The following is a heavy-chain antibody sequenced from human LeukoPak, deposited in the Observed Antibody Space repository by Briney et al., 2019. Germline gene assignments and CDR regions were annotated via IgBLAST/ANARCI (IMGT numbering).Heavy chain of an antibody. V-gene: IGHV4-59*12. CDR1: GGSISSYY. D-gene: IGHD1-26*01. CDR3: ARDRGIVGARIPSSYYYYMDV. J-gene: IGHJ6*03. Sequence: PSETLSLTCTVSGGSISSYYWSWIRQPPGKGLEWIGYIYYSGSTNYNPSLKSRVTMSVDTSKNQFSLKLSSVTAADTAVYYCARDRGIVGARIPSSYYYYMDVWGKGTTVTISS. CDR2: IYYSGST.